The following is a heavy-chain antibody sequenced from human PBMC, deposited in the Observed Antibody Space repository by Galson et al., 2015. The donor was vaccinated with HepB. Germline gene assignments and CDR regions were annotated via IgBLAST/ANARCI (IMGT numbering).Heavy chain of an antibody. J-gene: IGHJ4*02. CDR1: GGSISSYY. Sequence: SETLSLTCTVSGGSISSYYWSWIRQPPGKGLEWIGYIYYSGSTNYNPSLKSRVTISVDTSKNQFSLKLSSVTAADTAVYYCARGALLWFGELSPFDYWGQGTLVTVSS. V-gene: IGHV4-59*08. CDR3: ARGALLWFGELSPFDY. D-gene: IGHD3-10*01. CDR2: IYYSGST.